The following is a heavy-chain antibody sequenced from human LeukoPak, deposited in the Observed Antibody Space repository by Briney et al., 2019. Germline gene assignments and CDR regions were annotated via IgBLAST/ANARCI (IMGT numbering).Heavy chain of an antibody. D-gene: IGHD3-16*01. CDR2: IYYSGST. CDR1: GGSINSGDYY. J-gene: IGHJ5*02. V-gene: IGHV4-30-4*01. CDR3: AREGGGDSDYH. Sequence: SQTLSLTCTVSGGSINSGDYYWSWIRQPPGKGLEWIGYIYYSGSTYYNPTLKSRVTISVDTSKNQFSLKLRSVTAADTAVYYCAREGGGDSDYHWGQETLVTVSS.